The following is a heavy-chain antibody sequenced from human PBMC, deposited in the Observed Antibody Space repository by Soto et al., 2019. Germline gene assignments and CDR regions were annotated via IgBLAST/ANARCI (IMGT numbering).Heavy chain of an antibody. Sequence: ASVKVSCKASGYTFTSYGISWVRQAPGQGLEWMGWISAYNGNTNYAQKLQGRVTMTTDTSTSTAYMELRSLRSDDTAVYYCARDIHSRGWIYYFDYWGQGALVTVSS. V-gene: IGHV1-18*01. CDR2: ISAYNGNT. CDR3: ARDIHSRGWIYYFDY. CDR1: GYTFTSYG. D-gene: IGHD3-22*01. J-gene: IGHJ4*02.